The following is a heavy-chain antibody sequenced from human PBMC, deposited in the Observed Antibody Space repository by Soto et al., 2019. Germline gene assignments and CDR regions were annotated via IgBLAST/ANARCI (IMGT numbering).Heavy chain of an antibody. Sequence: QVQLVQSGAEVKKPGSSVKVSCKASGGTFSSYAISWVRQAPGQGLEWMGGILPIFVTANYAQKFQGRVTITADESTRTAYMELSSLRSEDTAVYYCARGGDMTTVTTRFDYWGQGTLVTVSS. CDR2: ILPIFVTA. D-gene: IGHD4-17*01. V-gene: IGHV1-69*01. CDR3: ARGGDMTTVTTRFDY. J-gene: IGHJ4*02. CDR1: GGTFSSYA.